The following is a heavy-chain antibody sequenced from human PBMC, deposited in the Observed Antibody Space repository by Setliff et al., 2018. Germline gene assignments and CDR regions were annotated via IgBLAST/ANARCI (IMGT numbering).Heavy chain of an antibody. V-gene: IGHV3-15*01. CDR2: IKRITDSGTT. Sequence: GSLRLSCTASGFTFSNAWMSRVRQAPGKGLEWVGRIKRITDSGTTDHAAPVKGRFTVSRDDSISTLYLQMNSLKTEDTAVYYCTTSPISSGWHSNFDYNMDVWGQGTTVTVSS. CDR3: TTSPISSGWHSNFDYNMDV. J-gene: IGHJ6*02. CDR1: GFTFSNAW. D-gene: IGHD6-19*01.